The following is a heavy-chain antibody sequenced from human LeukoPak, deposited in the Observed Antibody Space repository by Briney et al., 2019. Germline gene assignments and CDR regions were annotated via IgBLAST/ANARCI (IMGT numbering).Heavy chain of an antibody. D-gene: IGHD3-10*01. CDR3: ARVGGDYYGSGSYLHPDY. CDR2: IYYSGNT. J-gene: IGHJ4*02. V-gene: IGHV4-39*07. CDR1: DGSISNSSFY. Sequence: PSETLSLTCTVSDGSISNSSFYWGWIRQPPGKGLEWIGNIYYSGNTYYNSSLKSRVTISVDTSKNQFSLKLSSVTAADTAVYYCARVGGDYYGSGSYLHPDYWGQGTLVTVSS.